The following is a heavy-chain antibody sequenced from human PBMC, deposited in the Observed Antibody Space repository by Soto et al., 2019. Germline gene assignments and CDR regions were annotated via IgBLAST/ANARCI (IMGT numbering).Heavy chain of an antibody. CDR1: GXTPTTTP. D-gene: IGHD3-9*01. CDR2: ISGTASRT. Sequence: GSLRLSCAGSGXTPTTTPLSWVRQPPGKGLELVTTISGTASRTYYVDSVKGRFFIYRDNSKNTVTLQMNNLTLDDTAVYYFATSFRYFENWGQGTRVNVS. J-gene: IGHJ4*02. V-gene: IGHV3-23*01. CDR3: ATSFRYFEN.